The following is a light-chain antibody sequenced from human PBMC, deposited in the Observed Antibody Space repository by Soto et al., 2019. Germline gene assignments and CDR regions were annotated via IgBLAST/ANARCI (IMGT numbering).Light chain of an antibody. CDR2: GAS. CDR3: QQYGGSPPNT. CDR1: QSLSSSY. V-gene: IGKV3-20*01. J-gene: IGKJ2*01. Sequence: EVVLTQSPGTLSLSPGESATLSCRASQSLSSSYLAWYQQKPGQAPRLLIYGASTRATGIPDRFSGSGFVTDFTLTISRLEPEDFAVYYCQQYGGSPPNTFGQGTKLEIK.